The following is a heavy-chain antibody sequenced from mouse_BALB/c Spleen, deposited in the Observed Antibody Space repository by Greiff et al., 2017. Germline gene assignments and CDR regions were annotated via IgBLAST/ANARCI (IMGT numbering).Heavy chain of an antibody. CDR2: ISDGGSYT. V-gene: IGHV5-4*02. Sequence: DVQLVESGGGLVKPGGSLKLSCAASGFTFSDYYMYWVRQTPEKRLEWVATISDGGSYTYYPDSVKGRFTISRDNAKNNLYLQMSSLKSEDTAMYYCARDGSWGQGTSVTVSS. CDR3: ARDGS. J-gene: IGHJ4*01. CDR1: GFTFSDYY.